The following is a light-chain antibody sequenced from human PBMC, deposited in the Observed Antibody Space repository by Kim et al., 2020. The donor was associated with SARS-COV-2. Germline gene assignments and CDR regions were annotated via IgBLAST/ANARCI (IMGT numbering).Light chain of an antibody. V-gene: IGLV3-9*01. Sequence: SVDLGQTARITCGGNNIGSKNVHWYQQKPGQAPVLVIYRDSNRPSGIPERFSGSNSGNTATLTISRAQAGDEADYYCQVWDSSTVVFGGGTKVTVL. CDR3: QVWDSSTVV. CDR1: NIGSKN. CDR2: RDS. J-gene: IGLJ2*01.